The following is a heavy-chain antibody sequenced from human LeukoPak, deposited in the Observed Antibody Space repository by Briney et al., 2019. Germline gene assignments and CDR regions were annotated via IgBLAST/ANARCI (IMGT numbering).Heavy chain of an antibody. J-gene: IGHJ4*02. CDR1: GGSISRSSYY. CDR3: ARDSSSGIDY. CDR2: IYYSGST. D-gene: IGHD6-6*01. Sequence: SETLSLTCSVSGGSISRSSYYWGWIRQHPGKGLEWIGYIYYSGSTYYNPSLKSRVTISVDTSKNQFSLKLSSVTAADPAVYNCARDSSSGIDYWGQGTLVTVSS. V-gene: IGHV4-31*03.